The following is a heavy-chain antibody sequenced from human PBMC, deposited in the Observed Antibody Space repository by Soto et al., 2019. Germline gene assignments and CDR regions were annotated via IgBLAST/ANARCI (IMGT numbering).Heavy chain of an antibody. D-gene: IGHD3-16*01. J-gene: IGHJ4*02. CDR3: ARAVGPFDY. V-gene: IGHV3-33*01. CDR2: IWNDGSNK. Sequence: QVQLVESGGSVVQPGRSLRLSCAASGFTFSVYGMHWVRQAPGKGLEWVAVIWNDGSNKYYGDSVKGRFTISRDNSKSRLFLHMNSLRADDTAVYYCARAVGPFDYWGQGTRVTVSS. CDR1: GFTFSVYG.